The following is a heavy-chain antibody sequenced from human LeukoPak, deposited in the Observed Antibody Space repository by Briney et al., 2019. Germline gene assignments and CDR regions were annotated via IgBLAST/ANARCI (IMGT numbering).Heavy chain of an antibody. CDR3: SRDQDGMDV. V-gene: IGHV6-1*01. J-gene: IGHJ6*02. CDR2: TYYRSRWYN. CDR1: GDSVSSNIAA. Sequence: SQTPSLTCAISGDSVSSNIAAWNWIRQSPSRGLEWLGRTYYRSRWYNDYAASVRSRLIINPDTSKNQFSLHLNSMTPEDTAVYFCSRDQDGMDVWGQGTTVTVSS. D-gene: IGHD2-15*01.